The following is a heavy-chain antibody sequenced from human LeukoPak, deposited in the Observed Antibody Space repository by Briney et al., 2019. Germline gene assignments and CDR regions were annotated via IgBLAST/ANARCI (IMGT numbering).Heavy chain of an antibody. Sequence: PSETLSLTCAVYGGSFSGYYWSWIRQPPGKGLEWIGEINHSGSTNYNPSLKSRVTISVDTSKNQFSLKLSSVTAADTAVYYCARGTFSYNWNYARRTNWFDPWGQGTLVTVSS. CDR1: GGSFSGYY. CDR3: ARGTFSYNWNYARRTNWFDP. V-gene: IGHV4-34*01. D-gene: IGHD1-7*01. CDR2: INHSGST. J-gene: IGHJ5*01.